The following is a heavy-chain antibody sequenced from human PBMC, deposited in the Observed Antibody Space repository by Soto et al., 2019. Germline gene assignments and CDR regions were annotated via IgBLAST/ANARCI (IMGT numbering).Heavy chain of an antibody. CDR1: GFTFSSYG. CDR3: AKSLYHGSGSYYKDPNEYYYYGMDV. J-gene: IGHJ6*02. V-gene: IGHV3-30*18. D-gene: IGHD3-10*01. CDR2: ISYDGSNK. Sequence: GGSLRLSCAASGFTFSSYGMHWVRQAPGKGLEWVAVISYDGSNKYYADSVKGRFTISRENSKNKLYRQMNSLRAEDTAVYYCAKSLYHGSGSYYKDPNEYYYYGMDVWGQGTTVTVSS.